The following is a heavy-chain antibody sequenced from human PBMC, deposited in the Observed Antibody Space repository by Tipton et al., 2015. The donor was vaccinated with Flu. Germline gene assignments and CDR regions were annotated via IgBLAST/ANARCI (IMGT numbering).Heavy chain of an antibody. J-gene: IGHJ4*02. V-gene: IGHV3-23*01. Sequence: SLRLSCAASGFTFSRYAMSWVRLAPGKGLEWVSTISDGGGRRYYPDSVKGRFTISRDNSKNTLYLQMNSLRAEDTAVYYCARTRGGYCTSSSRYADYFDYWGQGTLVTVSS. CDR1: GFTFSRYA. CDR3: ARTRGGYCTSSSRYADYFDY. D-gene: IGHD2-2*01. CDR2: ISDGGGRR.